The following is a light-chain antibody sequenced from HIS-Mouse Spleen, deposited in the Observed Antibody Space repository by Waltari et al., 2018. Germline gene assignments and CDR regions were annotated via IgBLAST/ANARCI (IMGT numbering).Light chain of an antibody. CDR1: SSDVGGYNY. CDR3: SSYAGSKNLV. Sequence: QSALTQPPSASGSPGQSVTISCTGTSSDVGGYNYVSWYQQHPGKAPKLMIYEVSTRPSGVPDRFSGSKSGNTASLTVSGLQAEDEADYYCSSYAGSKNLVFGGGTKLTVL. J-gene: IGLJ2*01. V-gene: IGLV2-8*01. CDR2: EVS.